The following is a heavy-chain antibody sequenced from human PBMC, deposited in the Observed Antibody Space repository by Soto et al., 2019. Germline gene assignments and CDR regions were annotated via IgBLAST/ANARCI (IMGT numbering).Heavy chain of an antibody. Sequence: GGSLRLSCAASEFTFSSYAMSWVSKAKEKGLEWVSAIGGSGGSTYYADSVKGRCTISRDNSKNALYLQMNSVRAEDTAVYYCAKDRGNYYYGSSCWPGLYYYYGMDVWGQGTTVTGSS. CDR3: AKDRGNYYYGSSCWPGLYYYYGMDV. CDR2: IGGSGGST. D-gene: IGHD3-10*01. J-gene: IGHJ6*02. CDR1: EFTFSSYA. V-gene: IGHV3-23*01.